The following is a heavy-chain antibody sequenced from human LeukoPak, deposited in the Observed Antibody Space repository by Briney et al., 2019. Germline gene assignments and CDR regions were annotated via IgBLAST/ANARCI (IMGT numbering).Heavy chain of an antibody. Sequence: PGGSLRLSCAASGFTFSSYSMNWVRQAPGKGLEWVSSISSSSSYIYYANSVKGRFTISRDNAKNSLHLQMNSLRAEDTAVYYCARDGGGEVDYWGQGTLVTVSS. CDR2: ISSSSSYI. J-gene: IGHJ4*02. V-gene: IGHV3-21*01. CDR1: GFTFSSYS. D-gene: IGHD3-16*01. CDR3: ARDGGGEVDY.